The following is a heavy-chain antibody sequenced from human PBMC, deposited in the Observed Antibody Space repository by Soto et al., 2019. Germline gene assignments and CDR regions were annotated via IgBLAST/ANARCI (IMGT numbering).Heavy chain of an antibody. V-gene: IGHV3-33*01. Sequence: PGGSLRLSCAASGFTFSNYGMHWVRQAPGKGLEWVAVIWYDGSNEYYADSVEGRFTISRDNSKNTLYLQMNSLRAEDTAVYYCARESEDLTSNFDYWGQGTLVTVSS. CDR1: GFTFSNYG. J-gene: IGHJ4*02. CDR2: IWYDGSNE. CDR3: ARESEDLTSNFDY.